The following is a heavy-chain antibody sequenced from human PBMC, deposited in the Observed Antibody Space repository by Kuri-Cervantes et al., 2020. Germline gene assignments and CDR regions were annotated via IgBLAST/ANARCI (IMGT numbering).Heavy chain of an antibody. D-gene: IGHD3-10*01. V-gene: IGHV3-33*08. CDR1: GFTVSNNY. CDR3: ARDLYYYGSGPLGV. J-gene: IGHJ6*04. Sequence: GGSLRLSCAASGFTVSNNYMTWVRQAPGKGLEWVAVIWYDGSNKYYADSVKGRFTISRDNSKNTLYLQMNSLRAEDTAVYYCARDLYYYGSGPLGVWGKGTTVTVSS. CDR2: IWYDGSNK.